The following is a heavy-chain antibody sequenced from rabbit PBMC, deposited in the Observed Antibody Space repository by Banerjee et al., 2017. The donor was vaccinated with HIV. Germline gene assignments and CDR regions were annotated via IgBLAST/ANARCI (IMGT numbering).Heavy chain of an antibody. V-gene: IGHV1S45*01. CDR3: ARDLAGVIGWNFNL. CDR1: GFDFSSNA. Sequence: QEQPEESGGDLVKPEGSLTLTCKASGFDFSSNAICWVRQAPGKGLEWIGTIYAGSSGSAYYANWVNGRFTISKTSSTTVTLQMTSLTAADTATYFCARDLAGVIGWNFNLWGQGTLVTVS. CDR2: IYAGSSGSA. J-gene: IGHJ4*01. D-gene: IGHD4-1*01.